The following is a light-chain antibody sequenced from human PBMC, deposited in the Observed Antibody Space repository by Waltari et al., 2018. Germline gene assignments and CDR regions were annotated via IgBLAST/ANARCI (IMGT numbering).Light chain of an antibody. V-gene: IGKV1-9*01. Sequence: DIQLTQSPSFLSASLGDRVTITCRASQGIRNYLAWYQLKPGKAPKRLIYAASILESGVPSRFSGSGSGTEFTLTIDGLQPEYLATYYCQQLNSYLFTFGQGTKLETK. CDR2: AAS. CDR3: QQLNSYLFT. CDR1: QGIRNY. J-gene: IGKJ2*01.